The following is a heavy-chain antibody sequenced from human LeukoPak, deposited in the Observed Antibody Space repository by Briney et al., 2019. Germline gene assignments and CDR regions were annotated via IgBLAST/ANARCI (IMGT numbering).Heavy chain of an antibody. CDR3: ARNSRKQLSPHYFDY. Sequence: GGSLRLSCAAPGFTFSSYSMNWVRQAPGKGLEWVSSISSSSSYIYYADSVKGRFTISRDNAKNSLYLQMNSLRAEDTAVYYCARNSRKQLSPHYFDYWGQGTLVTVSS. CDR1: GFTFSSYS. V-gene: IGHV3-21*01. D-gene: IGHD6-13*01. J-gene: IGHJ4*02. CDR2: ISSSSSYI.